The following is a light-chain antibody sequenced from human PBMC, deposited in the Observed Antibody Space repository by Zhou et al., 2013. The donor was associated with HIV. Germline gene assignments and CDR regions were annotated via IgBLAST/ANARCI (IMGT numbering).Light chain of an antibody. CDR2: GAS. CDR3: QQYGSSPFT. V-gene: IGKV3-20*01. J-gene: IGKJ2*01. Sequence: EFVLTQSPGTLSLSPGERATLSCRTSQSVTSNFLAWYQQKPGQAPRLLIYGASSRATGIPDRFSGSGSGTDFTLTISRLEPEDFAVYFCQQYGSSPFTFGRGDQAGD. CDR1: QSVTSNF.